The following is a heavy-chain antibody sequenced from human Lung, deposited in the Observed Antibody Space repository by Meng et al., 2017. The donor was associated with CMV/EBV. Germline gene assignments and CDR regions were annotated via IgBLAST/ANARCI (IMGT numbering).Heavy chain of an antibody. CDR3: VRGVAESLGWEMGY. CDR2: IDSDGRDI. D-gene: IGHD1-26*01. Sequence: EVQLVESGGGLVQPGGALRRSGAVSGFTLRRYLMHWVRQTPGKGLEWVSRIDSDGRDITYADSVRGRFTISRDDAKNTLYLQMNSLRVEDTAVYYCVRGVAESLGWEMGYWGQGTLVTVAS. V-gene: IGHV3-74*03. CDR1: GFTLRRYL. J-gene: IGHJ4*02.